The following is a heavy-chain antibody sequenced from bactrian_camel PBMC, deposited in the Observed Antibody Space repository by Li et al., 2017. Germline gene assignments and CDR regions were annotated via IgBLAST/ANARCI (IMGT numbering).Heavy chain of an antibody. D-gene: IGHD2*01. Sequence: DVQLVESGGGSVQIGGSLGLSCTFSGAPLDDYSVGWWRQSDGKEREGVALWYTGGGQIVYAPSVKGRFTISQDNSKFTWYLEMTSLRPEDTATYYCAADAGFTGSDGTCPPQRYFYNYWSQGTQVTVS. CDR2: WYTGGGQI. J-gene: IGHJ4*01. CDR3: AADAGFTGSDGTCPPQRYFYNY. CDR1: GAPLDDYS. V-gene: IGHV3S36*01.